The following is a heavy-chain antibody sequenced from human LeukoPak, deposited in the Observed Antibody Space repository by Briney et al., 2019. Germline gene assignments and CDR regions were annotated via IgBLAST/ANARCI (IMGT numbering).Heavy chain of an antibody. CDR1: GGSISSSSYY. Sequence: ASETLSLTCTVSGGSISSSSYYWGWIRQPPGKGLEWIGSIYYSGSAYYNPSLKSRVTISVDTSKDQFSLKLSSVTAADTAMYYCARHQGYYYSCMDVWGKGTTVTISS. J-gene: IGHJ6*03. CDR3: ARHQGYYYSCMDV. CDR2: IYYSGSA. V-gene: IGHV4-39*01.